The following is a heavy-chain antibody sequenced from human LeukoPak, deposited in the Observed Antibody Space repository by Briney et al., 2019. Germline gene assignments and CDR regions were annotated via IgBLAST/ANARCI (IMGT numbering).Heavy chain of an antibody. CDR2: INPTSGCT. CDR1: GFTFSDYY. J-gene: IGHJ4*02. V-gene: IGHV3-11*03. Sequence: GGSRWFSRAASGFTFSDYYRSWIRQAPGKGLEWLSYINPTSGCTPYADSVKGRLTISRDNSKNTLYLLMNSLRAEDTAVYFCASVPRCGDSFFDCWGQAALLSVCS. D-gene: IGHD4-17*01. CDR3: ASVPRCGDSFFDC.